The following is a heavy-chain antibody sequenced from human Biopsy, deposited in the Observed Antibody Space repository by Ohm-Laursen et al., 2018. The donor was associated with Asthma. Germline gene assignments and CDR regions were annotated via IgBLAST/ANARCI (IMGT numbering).Heavy chain of an antibody. CDR3: AKDVFPGWELRRGPDY. CDR1: GSTFSNYG. J-gene: IGHJ4*02. D-gene: IGHD1-26*01. CDR2: ISFDGSNK. Sequence: SSLRLSCSASGSTFSNYGMHWVRQAPGKGLDWVAVISFDGSNKNYTDSVKGRFTISRDNSRNTLHLQMDSLRAEDTAVYYCAKDVFPGWELRRGPDYWGQGTLVTVSS. V-gene: IGHV3-30*18.